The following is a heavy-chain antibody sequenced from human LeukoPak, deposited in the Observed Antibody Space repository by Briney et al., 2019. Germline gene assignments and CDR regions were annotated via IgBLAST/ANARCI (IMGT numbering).Heavy chain of an antibody. Sequence: PSETLSLTCTVSGGSISSYYWSWIRQPSGKGLEWIGYIYYSGSTNYNPSLKSRVTISVDTSKNQFSLKLSSVTAADTAVYYCARATWLPVGLYYYDSSGYYYYFDSWGQGTLVTVSS. CDR3: ARATWLPVGLYYYDSSGYYYYFDS. J-gene: IGHJ4*02. CDR1: GGSISSYY. D-gene: IGHD3-22*01. CDR2: IYYSGST. V-gene: IGHV4-59*01.